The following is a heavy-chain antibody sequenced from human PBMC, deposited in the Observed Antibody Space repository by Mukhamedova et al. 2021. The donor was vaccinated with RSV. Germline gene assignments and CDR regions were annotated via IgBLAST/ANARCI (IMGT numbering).Heavy chain of an antibody. CDR2: IYPGDSDT. Sequence: YMGIIYPGDSDTIYSPSFEGQVTISVDKSINTAYLQWSSLKASDTAIYYCARRVGLGYTYHFDYWGQGTLVTVPS. D-gene: IGHD5-18*01. CDR3: ARRVGLGYTYHFDY. J-gene: IGHJ4*02. V-gene: IGHV5-51*01.